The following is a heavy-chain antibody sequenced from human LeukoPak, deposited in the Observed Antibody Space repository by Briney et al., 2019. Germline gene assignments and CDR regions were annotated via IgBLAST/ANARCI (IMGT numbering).Heavy chain of an antibody. D-gene: IGHD2-21*02. J-gene: IGHJ4*02. CDR3: GRFGYVTAVDS. V-gene: IGHV3-7*01. Sequence: QSGGSLRLSCTASGFTFSSYWMTWVRQAPGKGLEWVANIEPAGSATYYVDSVKGRFTISRDNAKNLLYLQMNSLRAEDSAVYHCGRFGYVTAVDSWGQGALVTVSS. CDR1: GFTFSSYW. CDR2: IEPAGSAT.